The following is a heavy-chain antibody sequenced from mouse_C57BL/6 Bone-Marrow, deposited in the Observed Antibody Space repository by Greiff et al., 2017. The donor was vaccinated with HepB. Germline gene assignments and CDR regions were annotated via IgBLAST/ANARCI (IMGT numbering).Heavy chain of an antibody. V-gene: IGHV10-1*01. Sequence: EVKLLESGGGLVQPKGSLKLSCAASGFSFNTYAMNWVRQAPGKGLEWVARIRSKSNNYATYYADSVKDRFTISRDDSESMLYLQMNNLKTEDTAMYYCVKNGNYVPFDYWGQGTTLTVSS. D-gene: IGHD2-1*01. CDR2: IRSKSNNYAT. CDR1: GFSFNTYA. J-gene: IGHJ2*01. CDR3: VKNGNYVPFDY.